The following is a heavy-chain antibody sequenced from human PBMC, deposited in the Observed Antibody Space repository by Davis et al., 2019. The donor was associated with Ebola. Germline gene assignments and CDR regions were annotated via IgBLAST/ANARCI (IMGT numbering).Heavy chain of an antibody. D-gene: IGHD3-10*01. V-gene: IGHV3-9*01. J-gene: IGHJ1*01. CDR1: GFTFDDYA. Sequence: PGGSLRLSCAASGFTFDDYAMHWVRQAAGKGLEWVSGISRNSGTIGYADSVKGRFTISRDNAKNSLYLQMNSLRVEDTALYYCTKAEGGVQGLTQHWGQGTLVTVSS. CDR2: ISRNSGTI. CDR3: TKAEGGVQGLTQH.